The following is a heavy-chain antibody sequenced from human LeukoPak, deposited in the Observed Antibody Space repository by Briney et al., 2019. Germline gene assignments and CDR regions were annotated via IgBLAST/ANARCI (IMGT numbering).Heavy chain of an antibody. V-gene: IGHV3-23*01. CDR3: AKGWGIPIFGVVTN. Sequence: GGSLRLSCAASGFTFSTYGMSWVRQAPGRGLEWVSAISGGGGSTYYADSVKGRFTISRDNSKNTLYLQMNSLRAEDTAVYYCAKGWGIPIFGVVTNWGQGTLVTVSS. CDR1: GFTFSTYG. D-gene: IGHD3-3*01. J-gene: IGHJ4*02. CDR2: ISGGGGST.